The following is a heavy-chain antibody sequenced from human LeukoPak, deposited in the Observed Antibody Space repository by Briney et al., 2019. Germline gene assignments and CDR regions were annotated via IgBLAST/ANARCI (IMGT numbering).Heavy chain of an antibody. CDR1: GGSISSYY. J-gene: IGHJ4*02. CDR2: IYYSGST. D-gene: IGHD3-10*01. Sequence: PSETLSLTCTVSGGSISSYYWSWIRQPPGKGLEWIGYIYYSGSTNYNPSLKSRVTISVDTSKNQFSLKLSSVTAADTAVYYCARVLYYYGSGSYYFDYWGQGTLVTVSS. CDR3: ARVLYYYGSGSYYFDY. V-gene: IGHV4-59*08.